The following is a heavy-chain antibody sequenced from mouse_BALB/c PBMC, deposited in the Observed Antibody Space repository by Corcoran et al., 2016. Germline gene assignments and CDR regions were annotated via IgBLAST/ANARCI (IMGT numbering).Heavy chain of an antibody. D-gene: IGHD1-3*01. CDR2: IFPGSGNT. V-gene: IGHV1-66*01. CDR1: GYSFTSYY. CDR3: AREGVGYAMDY. J-gene: IGHJ4*01. Sequence: QVQLQQSGPELVKPGASVKISCKASGYSFTSYYIHWVKQRPGQGLEWIGWIFPGSGNTKYNEKFKGKATMTADTSSSTAYMQHSSLTSEDSAGYFCAREGVGYAMDYWGQGTSVTVSS.